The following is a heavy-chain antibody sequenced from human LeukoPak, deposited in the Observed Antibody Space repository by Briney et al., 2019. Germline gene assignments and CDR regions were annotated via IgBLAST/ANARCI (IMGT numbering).Heavy chain of an antibody. J-gene: IGHJ4*02. CDR2: IRYDGSNK. CDR3: AKDRELGRWLQLRTPFDY. V-gene: IGHV3-30*02. Sequence: GGSLRLSCAASGLTFSSYGMHWVRQAPGKGLEWVAFIRYDGSNKYYADSVKGRFTISRDNSKNTLYLQMNSLRAEDTAVYYCAKDRELGRWLQLRTPFDYWGQGTLVTVSS. CDR1: GLTFSSYG. D-gene: IGHD5-24*01.